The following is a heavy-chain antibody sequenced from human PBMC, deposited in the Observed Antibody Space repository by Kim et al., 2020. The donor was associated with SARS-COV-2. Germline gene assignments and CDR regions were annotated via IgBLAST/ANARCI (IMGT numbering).Heavy chain of an antibody. J-gene: IGHJ3*02. CDR3: ETDSNYYDRADAFDI. D-gene: IGHD3-22*01. V-gene: IGHV1-24*01. Sequence: QKFQGRVTMTEDTSTDTAYMELSSLRSEDTAVYYCETDSNYYDRADAFDIWGQGTMVTVSS.